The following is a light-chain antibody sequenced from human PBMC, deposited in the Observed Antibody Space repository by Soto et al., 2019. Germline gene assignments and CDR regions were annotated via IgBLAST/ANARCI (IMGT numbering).Light chain of an antibody. CDR2: FND. J-gene: IGLJ3*02. V-gene: IGLV1-44*01. CDR1: RSNIGSNL. Sequence: QSVLTQPPSASGTPGQRVSISCSGGRSNIGSNLVSWYQQLPGTAPNLLLYFNDQRPSGVPDRFSGSKSGTSASLAVSELQSEDEADYFCASWDDSLKGVLFGGGTKLTVL. CDR3: ASWDDSLKGVL.